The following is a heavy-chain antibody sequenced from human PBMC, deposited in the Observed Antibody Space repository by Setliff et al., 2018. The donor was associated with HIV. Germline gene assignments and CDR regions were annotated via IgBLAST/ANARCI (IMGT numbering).Heavy chain of an antibody. V-gene: IGHV3-49*04. Sequence: GGSLRLSCVGSGFSFSTYSMNWVRQAPGKGPEWVAFIRSKRYGGTPEYAASVKGRFTISRDDSKSIAYLQMNSLETDDTAVYFCSRMEYNTLGSYFYYYYMDVWGKGTTVTVSS. J-gene: IGHJ6*03. CDR3: SRMEYNTLGSYFYYYYMDV. D-gene: IGHD1-20*01. CDR1: GFSFSTYS. CDR2: IRSKRYGGTP.